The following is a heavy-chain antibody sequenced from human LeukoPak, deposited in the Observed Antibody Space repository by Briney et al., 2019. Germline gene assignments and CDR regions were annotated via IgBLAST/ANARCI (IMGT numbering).Heavy chain of an antibody. V-gene: IGHV3-21*01. CDR1: GFTFSSYS. CDR3: ARVATAGGYYFDY. Sequence: GGSLRLSCAASGFTFSSYSMNWVRQAPGKGLEWVSSISTSSDYIYYADSMKGRFTISRDNAKNSLYLQMNSLRAEDTAVYYCARVATAGGYYFDYWGQGTLVTVSS. CDR2: ISTSSDYI. J-gene: IGHJ4*02. D-gene: IGHD5-12*01.